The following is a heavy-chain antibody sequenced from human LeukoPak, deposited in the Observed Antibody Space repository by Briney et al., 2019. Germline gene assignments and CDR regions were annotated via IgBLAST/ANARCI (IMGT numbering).Heavy chain of an antibody. CDR1: GSSISSGSYY. J-gene: IGHJ4*02. CDR2: IYTSGST. CDR3: ARQGIVVVPAAISL. D-gene: IGHD2-2*02. Sequence: SQTLSLTCTVSGSSISSGSYYWSWIRQPAGKGLEWIGRIYTSGSTNYNPSLKSRVTISVDTSKNQFSLKLSSVTAADTAVYYCARQGIVVVPAAISLWGQGTLVTVSS. V-gene: IGHV4-61*02.